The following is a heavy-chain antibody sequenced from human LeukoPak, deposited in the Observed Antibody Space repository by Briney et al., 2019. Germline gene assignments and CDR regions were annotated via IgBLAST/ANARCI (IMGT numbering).Heavy chain of an antibody. CDR1: GFTFSSYG. CDR2: ISYDGSNK. CDR3: ARDWARNIEMAQDLDY. J-gene: IGHJ4*02. D-gene: IGHD5-24*01. V-gene: IGHV3-30*03. Sequence: GGSLRLSCAASGFTFSSYGMHWVRQAPGKGLEWVAVISYDGSNKYYADSVKGRFTISRDNSKNTLYLQMNSLRAEDTAVYYCARDWARNIEMAQDLDYWGQGTLVTVSS.